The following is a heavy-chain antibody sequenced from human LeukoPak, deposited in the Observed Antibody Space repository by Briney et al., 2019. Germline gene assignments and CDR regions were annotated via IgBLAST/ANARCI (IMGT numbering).Heavy chain of an antibody. CDR1: GFTFSNAG. CDR3: ARVYYYDSGSRWGDYFDY. Sequence: GGSLRLSCAASGFTFSNAGMSWVRQAPGKGLEWVGRIKSKTDGGTTDYAAPVKGRLTISREDSKNTMYLQMNSLSGEDTAVYYCARVYYYDSGSRWGDYFDYWGQGTLVTVSS. V-gene: IGHV3-15*01. CDR2: IKSKTDGGTT. J-gene: IGHJ4*02. D-gene: IGHD3-10*01.